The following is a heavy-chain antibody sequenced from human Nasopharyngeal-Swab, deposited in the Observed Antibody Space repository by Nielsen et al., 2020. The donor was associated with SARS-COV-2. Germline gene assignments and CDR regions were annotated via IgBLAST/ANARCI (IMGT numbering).Heavy chain of an antibody. D-gene: IGHD4-11*01. CDR1: GFTFSSYA. CDR2: ISGSGGST. Sequence: GGSLRLSCAASGFTFSSYAMSWVRQAPGKGLEWVSAISGSGGSTYYADSVKGRFTISRDNSKNTLCLQMNSLRAEDTAVYYCAKGNYAYYYYYYMDVWGKGTTVTVSS. CDR3: AKGNYAYYYYYYMDV. V-gene: IGHV3-23*01. J-gene: IGHJ6*03.